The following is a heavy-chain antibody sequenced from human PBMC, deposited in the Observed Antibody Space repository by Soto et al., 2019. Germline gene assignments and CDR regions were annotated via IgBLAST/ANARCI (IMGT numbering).Heavy chain of an antibody. J-gene: IGHJ4*02. D-gene: IGHD3-16*01. V-gene: IGHV3-64*01. CDR2: ISSNGGST. CDR3: ARAYLGGPDIDY. CDR1: GFTFSSYA. Sequence: EVQLVESGGGLVQPGGSLRLSCAASGFTFSSYAMHWVRRAPGKGLEYVSAISSNGGSTYYANSVKGRFTISRDNSKNTLYLQMGSLRAEDMAVYYCARAYLGGPDIDYWGQGTLVTVSS.